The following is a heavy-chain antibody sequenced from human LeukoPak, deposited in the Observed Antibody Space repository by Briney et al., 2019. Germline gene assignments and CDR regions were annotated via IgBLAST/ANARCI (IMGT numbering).Heavy chain of an antibody. CDR1: GFTLSSNY. Sequence: GGSLRLSCAASGFTLSSNYMSWVRQAPGKGLEWVSVIYSGGSTYYADSVKGRFTISRDNSKNTLYLQMNSLRAEDTAVYYCARELYGDYNAFDIWGQGTMVTVSS. D-gene: IGHD4-17*01. J-gene: IGHJ3*02. CDR2: IYSGGST. V-gene: IGHV3-53*01. CDR3: ARELYGDYNAFDI.